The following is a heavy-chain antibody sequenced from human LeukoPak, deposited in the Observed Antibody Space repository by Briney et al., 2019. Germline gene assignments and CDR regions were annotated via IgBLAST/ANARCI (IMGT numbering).Heavy chain of an antibody. CDR3: ARDDSSGYYSGSLDY. J-gene: IGHJ4*02. D-gene: IGHD3-22*01. CDR2: ISYDGSNK. CDR1: GFTFTAYA. Sequence: GGSLRLSCAASGFTFTAYAMSWFRQAPGKGLEWVAVISYDGSNKYYADSVKGRFTISRDNSKNTLYLQMNSLRAEDTAVYYCARDDSSGYYSGSLDYWGQGTLVTVSS. V-gene: IGHV3-30*04.